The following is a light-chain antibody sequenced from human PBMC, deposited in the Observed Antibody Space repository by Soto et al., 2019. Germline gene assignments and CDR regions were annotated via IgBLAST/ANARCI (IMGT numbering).Light chain of an antibody. J-gene: IGKJ1*01. Sequence: DIQMTQSPSTLSASVGDRVTITCRASQSISSWLAWNQQKPGKAPKLLIYDASSLESGVPSRFSGSGSGTEFTLTISSLQPDDFATYYCQQYNCYSAWTFGQGTKVEIK. CDR1: QSISSW. CDR2: DAS. V-gene: IGKV1-5*01. CDR3: QQYNCYSAWT.